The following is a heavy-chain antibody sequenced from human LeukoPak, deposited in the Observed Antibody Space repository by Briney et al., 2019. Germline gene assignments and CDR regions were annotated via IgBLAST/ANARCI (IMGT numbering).Heavy chain of an antibody. Sequence: GESLKISCKASGYSFTSYWVGWVRQMPGKGLEWMGIIDPSDSETRYTPSFQGQVTISVDKSLTTADLQWNSLKASDTAMYYCARQTAMGRSGDYWGQGTLVTVSS. CDR2: IDPSDSET. J-gene: IGHJ4*02. CDR1: GYSFTSYW. D-gene: IGHD5-18*01. CDR3: ARQTAMGRSGDY. V-gene: IGHV5-51*01.